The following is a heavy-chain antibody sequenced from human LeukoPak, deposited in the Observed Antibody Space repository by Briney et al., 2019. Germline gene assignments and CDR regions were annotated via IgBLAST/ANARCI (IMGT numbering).Heavy chain of an antibody. Sequence: GGSLRLSCAASGFTFSSYGMHWVRQAPGKGLEWVAFIRYDGSNKYYADSVKGRFTISRDNSKNTLYLQMNSLRAEDTAVYYCAREGSTTGDFWSGYPAALLDYWGQGTLVAVSS. V-gene: IGHV3-30*02. CDR2: IRYDGSNK. J-gene: IGHJ4*02. D-gene: IGHD3-3*01. CDR3: AREGSTTGDFWSGYPAALLDY. CDR1: GFTFSSYG.